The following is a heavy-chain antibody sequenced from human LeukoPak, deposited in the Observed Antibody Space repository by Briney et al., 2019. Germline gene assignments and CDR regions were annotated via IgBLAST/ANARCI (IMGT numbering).Heavy chain of an antibody. V-gene: IGHV3-48*01. CDR1: GFTFSSYS. D-gene: IGHD2-21*02. J-gene: IGHJ4*01. Sequence: GGSLRLSCAASGFTFSSYSMNWVRQAPGKGLEWVSNIDSRSSSIYYAGSVKGRFTISRDNAKNSLYLQMNSLRAEDTAVYYCAIGAVTAWGMFDYWGQGNLVTVSS. CDR3: AIGAVTAWGMFDY. CDR2: IDSRSSSI.